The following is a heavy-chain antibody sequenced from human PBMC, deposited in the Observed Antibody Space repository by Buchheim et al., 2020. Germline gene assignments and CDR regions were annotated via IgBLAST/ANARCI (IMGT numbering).Heavy chain of an antibody. CDR2: ISYDGSNK. Sequence: QVQLVESGGGVVQPGRSLRLSCAASGFTFSSYGMHWVRQAPGKGLEWVAVISYDGSNKYYADSVKGRFTISRDNSKKTLCLQMNSLRAEDTAVYYCAKDLRDIVVVVAAGGVRDTGYYYYYGMDVWGQGTT. CDR1: GFTFSSYG. V-gene: IGHV3-30*18. D-gene: IGHD2-15*01. J-gene: IGHJ6*02. CDR3: AKDLRDIVVVVAAGGVRDTGYYYYYGMDV.